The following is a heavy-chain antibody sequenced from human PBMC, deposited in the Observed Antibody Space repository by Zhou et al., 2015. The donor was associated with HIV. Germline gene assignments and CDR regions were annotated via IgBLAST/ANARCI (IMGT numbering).Heavy chain of an antibody. D-gene: IGHD3-3*01. CDR2: ISATGHGL. CDR1: GFIFDDFA. CDR3: ARGRNGVTAALDY. J-gene: IGHJ4*02. V-gene: IGHV3-23*04. Sequence: VQLVESGGDVVQPGGSLRLSCVASGFIFDDFAMSWVRHGPGQGLEWISGISATGHGLFYANSVKGRFTISRNNFRNTLYLQMSSLSVEDTGTYYCARGRNGVTAALDYWGQGALVTVAS.